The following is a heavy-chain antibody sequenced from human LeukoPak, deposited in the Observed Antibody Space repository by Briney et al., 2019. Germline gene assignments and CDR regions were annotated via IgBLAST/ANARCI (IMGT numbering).Heavy chain of an antibody. Sequence: GGSLRLSCEASGFTFSSYRMHWVRQAPGKGLVWVSRINSDGSITNYADSVKGRFTISRDNAKNTLYLQMNSLRAEDTAVYYCARSLDYYDSSGRGNFFDYWGQGTLVTVSS. CDR1: GFTFSSYR. CDR3: ARSLDYYDSSGRGNFFDY. CDR2: INSDGSIT. V-gene: IGHV3-74*01. D-gene: IGHD3-22*01. J-gene: IGHJ4*02.